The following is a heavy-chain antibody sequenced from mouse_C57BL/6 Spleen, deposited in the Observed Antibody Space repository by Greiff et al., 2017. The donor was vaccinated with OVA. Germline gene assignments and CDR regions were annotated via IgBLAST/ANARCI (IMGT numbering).Heavy chain of an antibody. CDR1: GFTFSSYA. Sequence: EVMLVESGGGLVKPGGSLKLSCAASGFTFSSYAMSWVRQTPEKRLEWVATISDGGSYTYYPDNVKGRFTISRDNAKNNLYLQMSHLKSEDTAMYYCARERNSNYGFDYWGQGTTLTVSS. CDR2: ISDGGSYT. V-gene: IGHV5-4*01. J-gene: IGHJ2*01. CDR3: ARERNSNYGFDY. D-gene: IGHD2-5*01.